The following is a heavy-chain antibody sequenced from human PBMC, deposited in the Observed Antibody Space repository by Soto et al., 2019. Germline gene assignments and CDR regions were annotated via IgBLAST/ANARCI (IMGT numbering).Heavy chain of an antibody. CDR2: IYSGGST. CDR3: AREEWVPSDCSGGSCYSDV. J-gene: IGHJ6*02. D-gene: IGHD2-15*01. V-gene: IGHV3-53*02. CDR1: GFTVSSNY. Sequence: EVQLVETGGGLIQPGGSLRLSCAASGFTVSSNYMSWVRQAPGKGLEWVSVIYSGGSTYYADSVKGRFTISRDNSKNTLYLQMNSLRAEDTAVYYCAREEWVPSDCSGGSCYSDVWGQGTTVTVSS.